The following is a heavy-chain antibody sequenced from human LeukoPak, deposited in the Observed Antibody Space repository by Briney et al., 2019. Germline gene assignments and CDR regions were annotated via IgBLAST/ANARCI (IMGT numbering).Heavy chain of an antibody. CDR3: ARGGSSGWWAFDI. D-gene: IGHD6-19*01. CDR1: EFTFSSDS. J-gene: IGHJ3*02. V-gene: IGHV3-21*01. Sequence: GGSLRLSCAASEFTFSSDSMNWVRQAPGKGLEWVSSISSSSSYIYYADSVKGRFTISRDNAKNSLYLQMNSLRAEDTAVYYCARGGSSGWWAFDIWGQGTMVTVSS. CDR2: ISSSSSYI.